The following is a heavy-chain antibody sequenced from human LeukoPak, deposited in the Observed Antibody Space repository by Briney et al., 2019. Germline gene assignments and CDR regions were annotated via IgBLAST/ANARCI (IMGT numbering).Heavy chain of an antibody. CDR2: INPSGGST. D-gene: IGHD2/OR15-2a*01. J-gene: IGHJ4*02. Sequence: GASVKVSCKASGYTFTSYYMHWVRQAPGQGLEWMGIINPSGGSTSYTQKFQGRVTMTRDTSATTVYMELSSLRSRDTAVYYCARHKEVGDYYYFDYWGQGTLVTVSS. V-gene: IGHV1-46*01. CDR1: GYTFTSYY. CDR3: ARHKEVGDYYYFDY.